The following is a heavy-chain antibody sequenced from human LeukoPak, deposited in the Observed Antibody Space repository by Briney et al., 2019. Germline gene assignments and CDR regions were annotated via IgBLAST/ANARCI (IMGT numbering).Heavy chain of an antibody. CDR3: AKLIAVAGIDY. D-gene: IGHD6-19*01. V-gene: IGHV3-23*01. CDR1: GFTFSSYA. J-gene: IGHJ4*02. CDR2: INGSGGST. Sequence: GGSLTLSCAASGFTFSSYAMSWIRQAPGKGLEWVAAINGSGGSTYYADSVKGRFTISRDNSKNTLYLQMNSLRAEDTAVYYCAKLIAVAGIDYWGQGTLVTVSS.